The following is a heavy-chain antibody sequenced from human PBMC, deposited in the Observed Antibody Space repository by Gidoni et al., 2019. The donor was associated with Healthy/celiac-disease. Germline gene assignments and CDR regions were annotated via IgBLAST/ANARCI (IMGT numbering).Heavy chain of an antibody. D-gene: IGHD4-17*01. CDR3: ARDHDYGDYGNDY. J-gene: IGHJ4*02. CDR1: GLTFSSDW. V-gene: IGHV3-7*01. CDR2: IKQDGREK. Sequence: EVQLVESGGGLVKPGGSLRPSCAAAGLTFSSDWMSWVRQAPGKGLEWVANIKQDGREKYYVDSVKGRFTISRDNAKNSLYLQMNSLRAEDTAVYYCARDHDYGDYGNDYWGQGTLVTVSS.